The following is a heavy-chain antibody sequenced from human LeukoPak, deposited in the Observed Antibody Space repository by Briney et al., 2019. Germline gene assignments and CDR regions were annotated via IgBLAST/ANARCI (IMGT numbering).Heavy chain of an antibody. CDR1: AGTFSSYA. CDR3: ARDLGILGSQPPGGY. V-gene: IGHV1-69*05. D-gene: IGHD3-22*01. CDR2: IIPIFGTA. Sequence: ASVKVSCKASAGTFSSYAISWVRQAPGQGLEWMGRIIPIFGTANYAQKFQGRVTITTDESTSTAYMELSSLRSEDTAVYYCARDLGILGSQPPGGYWGQGTLVTVSS. J-gene: IGHJ4*02.